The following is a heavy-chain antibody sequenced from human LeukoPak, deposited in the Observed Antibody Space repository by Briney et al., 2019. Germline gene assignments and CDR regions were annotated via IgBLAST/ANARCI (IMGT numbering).Heavy chain of an antibody. J-gene: IGHJ4*02. Sequence: KPSETLSLTCAVYGGSFGGYYWSWIRQPPGKGLEWIGEINHSGSTNYNPSLKSRVTISVDTSKNQFSLKLSSVTAADTAVYYCARDYYDSSGYSAGIDYWGQGTLVTVSS. V-gene: IGHV4-34*01. D-gene: IGHD3-22*01. CDR1: GGSFGGYY. CDR3: ARDYYDSSGYSAGIDY. CDR2: INHSGST.